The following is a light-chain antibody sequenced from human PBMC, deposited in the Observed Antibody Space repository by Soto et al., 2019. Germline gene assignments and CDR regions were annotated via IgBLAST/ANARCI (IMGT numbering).Light chain of an antibody. V-gene: IGKV3-20*01. CDR3: QQYGSSPRT. CDR1: QSVRSSY. J-gene: IGKJ1*01. CDR2: AAS. Sequence: EIVLTQSPDTLSLSPGESATLSCRASQSVRSSYLAWYQQTPGQTPRLLIYAASSRATGIPDRFSGSGSGTDFSLTISRLEAEDFAVYYCQQYGSSPRTFGQGTKM.